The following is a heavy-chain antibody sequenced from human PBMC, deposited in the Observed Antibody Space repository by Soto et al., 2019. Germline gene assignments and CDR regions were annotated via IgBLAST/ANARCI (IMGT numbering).Heavy chain of an antibody. CDR1: DDSINSDKYY. Sequence: SETLSLTCSVSDDSINSDKYYWGWIRQPPGKGLEWIGSIYYRGNAYYNPSLQTRVTISLDKSRRQFSLKLNSVTAADSAVYFCARLEGLATISCYFDFWGPGALVTLSS. CDR3: ARLEGLATISCYFDF. D-gene: IGHD3-3*01. J-gene: IGHJ4*02. V-gene: IGHV4-39*01. CDR2: IYYRGNA.